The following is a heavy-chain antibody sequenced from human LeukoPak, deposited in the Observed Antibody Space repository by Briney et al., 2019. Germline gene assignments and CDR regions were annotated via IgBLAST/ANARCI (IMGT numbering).Heavy chain of an antibody. CDR2: ISYDGSNK. CDR1: GFTFSSYA. CDR3: AREQTPNYGSGVNYYYYYGMDV. D-gene: IGHD3-10*01. J-gene: IGHJ6*02. Sequence: PGGSLRLSCAASGFTFSSYAMHWVRQAPGKGLEWVAVISYDGSNKYYADSVKGRFTISRDNSKNTLYLQMNSLRAEDTAVYYCAREQTPNYGSGVNYYYYYGMDVWGQGTTVTVSS. V-gene: IGHV3-30-3*01.